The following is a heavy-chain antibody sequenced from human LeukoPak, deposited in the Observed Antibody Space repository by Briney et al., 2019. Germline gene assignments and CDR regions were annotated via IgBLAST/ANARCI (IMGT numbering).Heavy chain of an antibody. D-gene: IGHD1-14*01. CDR2: ISGGGGST. V-gene: IGHV3-23*01. Sequence: GGSLRLSCTASGFTFSSYAMTWVRQAPGRGLEWVSAISGGGGSTSYADSVKGRFTISRDASKNTLYLQMNSLRAEDTAVYYCARTPGDYYYYMDVWAKGTTVTVSS. J-gene: IGHJ6*03. CDR1: GFTFSSYA. CDR3: ARTPGDYYYYMDV.